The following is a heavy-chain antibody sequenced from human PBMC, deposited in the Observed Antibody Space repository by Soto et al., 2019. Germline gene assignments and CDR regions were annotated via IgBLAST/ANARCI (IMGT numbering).Heavy chain of an antibody. CDR1: GYNFTSYW. J-gene: IGHJ6*03. Sequence: GESLKISCKGSGYNFTSYWIGWVRQMPGKGLEWMGIIYPGDSDTRYSPSFQGQVTISADKSISTAYLQWSSLKASDTAMYYCARLRGYYKDYYYYMDVWGKGTTVTVSS. D-gene: IGHD3-3*01. CDR2: IYPGDSDT. V-gene: IGHV5-51*01. CDR3: ARLRGYYKDYYYYMDV.